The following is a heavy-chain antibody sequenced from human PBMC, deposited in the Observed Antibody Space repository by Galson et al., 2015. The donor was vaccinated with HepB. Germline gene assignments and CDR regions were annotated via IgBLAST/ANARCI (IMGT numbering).Heavy chain of an antibody. CDR3: ARDSSSWYYYYCMDV. CDR1: GFTFSSYW. V-gene: IGHV3-7*03. J-gene: IGHJ6*02. CDR2: IKQDGSEK. D-gene: IGHD6-13*01. Sequence: SLRLSCAASGFTFSSYWMSWVRQAPGKGLEWVANIKQDGSEKYYVDSVKGRFTISRDNAKNSLYLKMNSLRAEDTAVYYCARDSSSWYYYYCMDVWGQGTTVTVSS.